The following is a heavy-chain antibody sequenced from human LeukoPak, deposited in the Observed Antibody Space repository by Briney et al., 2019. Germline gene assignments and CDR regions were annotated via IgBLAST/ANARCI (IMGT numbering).Heavy chain of an antibody. CDR1: GGSISSGGYY. V-gene: IGHV4-30-4*08. J-gene: IGHJ4*02. D-gene: IGHD6-19*01. CDR2: IYYSGST. Sequence: SQTLSLTCTVSGGSISSGGYYWSWIRQHPGKGLEWIGYIYYSGSTYYNPSLKSRVTISVGTSKNQFSLKLSSVTAADTAVYYCARKPYSSGEDYWGQGTLVTVSS. CDR3: ARKPYSSGEDY.